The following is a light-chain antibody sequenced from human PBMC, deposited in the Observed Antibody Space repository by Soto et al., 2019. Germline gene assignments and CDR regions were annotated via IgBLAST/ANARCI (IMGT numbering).Light chain of an antibody. CDR2: AAS. CDR3: QQSFKTPLT. Sequence: DIQMTQSPSSLSASVGDRVTITSRASQNINSKLNWYRQKPGKAPELLMFAASTLQSGVPPRFSGSGSGTDFTLAITNLQPEDFATYYCQQSFKTPLTFGGGTKVEIK. V-gene: IGKV1-39*01. J-gene: IGKJ4*01. CDR1: QNINSK.